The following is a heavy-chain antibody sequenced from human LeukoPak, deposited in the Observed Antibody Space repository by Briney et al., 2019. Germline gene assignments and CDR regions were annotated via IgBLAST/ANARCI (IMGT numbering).Heavy chain of an antibody. V-gene: IGHV4-34*01. CDR2: INHSGST. CDR3: ARPSTGAARVLPRY. J-gene: IGHJ4*02. D-gene: IGHD6-6*01. CDR1: GGSFSGYY. Sequence: SETLSLTCAVYGGSFSGYYWSWIRQPPGKGLEWIGEINHSGSTNYNPSLKSRVTISVDTSKNQFSLRLSSVTAADTAVYYCARPSTGAARVLPRYWGQGTLVTVSS.